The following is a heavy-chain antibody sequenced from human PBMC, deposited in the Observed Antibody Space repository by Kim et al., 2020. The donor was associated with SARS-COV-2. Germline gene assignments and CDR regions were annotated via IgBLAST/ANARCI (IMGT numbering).Heavy chain of an antibody. CDR3: ARRGYGSPFDI. D-gene: IGHD5-12*01. CDR2: T. V-gene: IGHV1-18*01. J-gene: IGHJ3*02. Sequence: TNYATKLQGRVTMTTDTSTSTAYMELRSLRSDDTAVYYCARRGYGSPFDIWGQGTMVTVSS.